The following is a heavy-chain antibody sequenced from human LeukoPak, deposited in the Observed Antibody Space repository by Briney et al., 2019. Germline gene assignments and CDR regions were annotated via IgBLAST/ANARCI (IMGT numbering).Heavy chain of an antibody. CDR1: GYIFTAYY. Sequence: ASVKVSCKAYGYIFTAYYMHWVRQAPGQGLEWMGWINPNSGGTNYAQKFQGRVTMTRDTPISTGYMELSRLRSDDTAVYYCAREPSIAAAGTDDYWGQGTLVTVSS. D-gene: IGHD6-13*01. CDR2: INPNSGGT. J-gene: IGHJ4*02. V-gene: IGHV1-2*02. CDR3: AREPSIAAAGTDDY.